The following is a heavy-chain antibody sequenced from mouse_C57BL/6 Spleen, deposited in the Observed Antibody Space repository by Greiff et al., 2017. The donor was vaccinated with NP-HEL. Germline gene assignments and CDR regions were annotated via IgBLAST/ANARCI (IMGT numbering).Heavy chain of an antibody. V-gene: IGHV7-3*01. CDR1: GFTFTDYY. CDR3: ARYDYGSSYDAWFAY. Sequence: EVHLVESGGGLVQPGGSLSLSCAASGFTFTDYYMSWVRQPPGKALEWLGFIRNKANGYTTEYSASVKGRFTISRDNSQSILYLQMNALRAEDSATYYCARYDYGSSYDAWFAYWGQGTLVTVSA. CDR2: IRNKANGYTT. J-gene: IGHJ3*01. D-gene: IGHD1-1*01.